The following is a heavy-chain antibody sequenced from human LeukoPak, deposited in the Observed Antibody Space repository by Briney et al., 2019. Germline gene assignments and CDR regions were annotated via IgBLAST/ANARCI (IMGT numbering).Heavy chain of an antibody. V-gene: IGHV3-23*01. Sequence: GGSLRLSCAASGFTFSSYAMNWVRQPPGKGLQWVSAISGSGGTTYYADSVKGRFTISRDNSKNTLYLEMNSLRAEDTAVYYCAKDLGSYSSTWHYYHYAMDVWGQGTTVTVSS. J-gene: IGHJ6*02. CDR3: AKDLGSYSSTWHYYHYAMDV. CDR1: GFTFSSYA. CDR2: ISGSGGTT. D-gene: IGHD6-13*01.